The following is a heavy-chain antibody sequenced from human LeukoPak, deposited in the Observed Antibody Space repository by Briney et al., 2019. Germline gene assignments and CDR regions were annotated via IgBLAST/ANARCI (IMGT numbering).Heavy chain of an antibody. Sequence: SVKVSCTASGGTFSSYAISWVRQAPGQGLEWMGGIIPIFGTANYAQKFQGRVTITADESTSTAYMELSSLRSEDTAVYYCASYCGGDCGTRGYYFDYWGQGTLVTVSS. CDR3: ASYCGGDCGTRGYYFDY. CDR1: GGTFSSYA. D-gene: IGHD2-21*02. V-gene: IGHV1-69*13. CDR2: IIPIFGTA. J-gene: IGHJ4*02.